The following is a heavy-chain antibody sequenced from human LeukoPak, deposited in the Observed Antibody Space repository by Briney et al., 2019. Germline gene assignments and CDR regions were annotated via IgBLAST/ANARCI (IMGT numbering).Heavy chain of an antibody. Sequence: SGGSLRLSCAASGFTFNSFWMSWVRQAPGKGLEWVASIKQDGSEKSYVGSVKGRFTMSRDNAENSLYLQMNNLRAEDTAVYYCARASRGGTTFLWGQGTLVTVSS. V-gene: IGHV3-7*01. J-gene: IGHJ4*02. CDR2: IKQDGSEK. CDR1: GFTFNSFW. D-gene: IGHD4-17*01. CDR3: ARASRGGTTFL.